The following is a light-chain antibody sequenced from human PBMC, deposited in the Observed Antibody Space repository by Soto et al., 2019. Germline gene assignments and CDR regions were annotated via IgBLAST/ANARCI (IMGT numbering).Light chain of an antibody. Sequence: EVVLTQSPATLSLSPGERATLSCRASQTIRSNFLTWYQQKPGQAPRLLIYTASTRAAGIPDMFSGSVSGTDFTLTISRLEPEDFAVYYCQHYDSSSGHTFGQGTKLQIK. J-gene: IGKJ2*01. CDR3: QHYDSSSGHT. CDR1: QTIRSNF. V-gene: IGKV3-20*01. CDR2: TAS.